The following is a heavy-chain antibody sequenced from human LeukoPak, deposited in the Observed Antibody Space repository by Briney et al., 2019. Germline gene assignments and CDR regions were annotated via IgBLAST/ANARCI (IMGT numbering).Heavy chain of an antibody. Sequence: GASVTVSCTASGYTFTSYGISWVRQAPGQGLEWMGWISAYNGNTNYAQKLQGRVTMTTDTSTSTAYMELRSLRSDDTAVYYCARDKTYYDFWSGYYLEGDAFDIWGQGTMVTVSS. CDR1: GYTFTSYG. J-gene: IGHJ3*02. D-gene: IGHD3-3*01. CDR2: ISAYNGNT. CDR3: ARDKTYYDFWSGYYLEGDAFDI. V-gene: IGHV1-18*01.